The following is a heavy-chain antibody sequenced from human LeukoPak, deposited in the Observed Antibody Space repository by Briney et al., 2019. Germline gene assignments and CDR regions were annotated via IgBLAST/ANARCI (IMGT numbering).Heavy chain of an antibody. Sequence: SETLSLTCTVSSDSIFTSNWWSWVRQPPGKGLEGIVKIFHSGSTSYSPSLKSRVTISMDKSKNQISLRLTSVTAADTAVYYCARSPTKRVPEDYWGQGTLVTVSS. J-gene: IGHJ4*02. CDR1: SDSIFTSNW. CDR2: IFHSGST. D-gene: IGHD2-2*01. V-gene: IGHV4-4*02. CDR3: ARSPTKRVPEDY.